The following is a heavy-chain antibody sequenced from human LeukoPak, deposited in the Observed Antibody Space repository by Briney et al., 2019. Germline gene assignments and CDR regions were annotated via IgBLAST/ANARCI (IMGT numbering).Heavy chain of an antibody. CDR3: AKAEMATISQYYFDY. CDR1: GFTFSAYA. J-gene: IGHJ4*02. V-gene: IGHV3-23*01. Sequence: GGSLRLSCAASGFTFSAYAISWVRQAPGKGLEWVSAISGSGGITYYADSVKGRFTISRGNSKNTLYLQMNSLRAEDTAVYYCAKAEMATISQYYFDYWGQGTLVTVSS. D-gene: IGHD5-24*01. CDR2: ISGSGGIT.